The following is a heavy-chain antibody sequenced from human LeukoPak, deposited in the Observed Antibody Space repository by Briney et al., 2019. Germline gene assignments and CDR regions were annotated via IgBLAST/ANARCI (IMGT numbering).Heavy chain of an antibody. CDR1: GGSISSYC. CDR2: IYYSGST. V-gene: IGHV4-59*08. Sequence: SETLSLTCTVSGGSISSYCWSWIRQPPGKGLEWIGYIYYSGSTNYNPSLKSRVTISVDTSKNQFSLKLSSVTAADTAVYYCARLIGSSSSGYYGAFDIWGQGTMVTVSS. CDR3: ARLIGSSSSGYYGAFDI. J-gene: IGHJ3*02. D-gene: IGHD3-22*01.